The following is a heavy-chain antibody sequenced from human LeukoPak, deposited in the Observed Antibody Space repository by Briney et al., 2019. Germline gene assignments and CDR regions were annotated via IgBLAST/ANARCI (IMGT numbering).Heavy chain of an antibody. CDR3: AGGGVYSSGWYGLDY. D-gene: IGHD6-19*01. Sequence: GGSLRLSCAASGFTFNNYEMNWVRQAPGKGLEWVSYISFSGNTIYYADSVKGRFTISRDNSKNTLYLQMNSLRAEDTAVYYCAGGGVYSSGWYGLDYWGQGTLVTVSS. CDR1: GFTFNNYE. CDR2: ISFSGNTI. V-gene: IGHV3-48*03. J-gene: IGHJ4*02.